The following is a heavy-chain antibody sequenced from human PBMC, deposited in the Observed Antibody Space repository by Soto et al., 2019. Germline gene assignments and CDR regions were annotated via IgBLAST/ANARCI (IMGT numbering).Heavy chain of an antibody. CDR3: ARHGYSGNYYRFYGMDG. CDR1: GGSVSSGSSY. Sequence: QLQLQESGPGLVKPSETLSLTCTVSGGSVSSGSSYWGWIRQPPGKGLEWIGSIYYSGSTYYNPSLKSRVPITVNTAKNHFPPELGSGTAADSAVYYWARHGYSGNYYRFYGMDGWGQGTTVTVSS. V-gene: IGHV4-39*01. D-gene: IGHD1-26*01. J-gene: IGHJ6*02. CDR2: IYYSGST.